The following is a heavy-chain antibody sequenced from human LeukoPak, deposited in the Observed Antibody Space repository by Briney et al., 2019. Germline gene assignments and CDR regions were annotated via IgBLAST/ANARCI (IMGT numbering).Heavy chain of an antibody. Sequence: GGSLRLSCAASGFTFSSYVMHWVRQAPGKGLEWVAFIQYDGSNKYYADSVKGRFAISRDNSKNTLYLQMNSLRAEDTAVYYCAKNPPRLNLYASDIWGQGTMVTVSS. J-gene: IGHJ3*02. CDR3: AKNPPRLNLYASDI. CDR1: GFTFSSYV. CDR2: IQYDGSNK. V-gene: IGHV3-30*02.